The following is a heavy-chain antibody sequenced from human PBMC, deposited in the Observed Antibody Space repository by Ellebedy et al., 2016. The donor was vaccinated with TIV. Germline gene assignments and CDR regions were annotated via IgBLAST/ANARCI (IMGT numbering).Heavy chain of an antibody. CDR2: MSSDGSEE. CDR1: GFDFFYSG. V-gene: IGHV3-33*03. CDR3: AQQSAYGYISDY. J-gene: IGHJ4*02. D-gene: IGHD5-24*01. Sequence: PGGSLRLSCVTSGFDFFYSGMHWVRQAPGKGLEWVTFMSSDGSEEYFADSVKGRFSISRDNSKNTLYLQMDSLRVDDTAVYFCAQQSAYGYISDYWGQGTLVTVSS.